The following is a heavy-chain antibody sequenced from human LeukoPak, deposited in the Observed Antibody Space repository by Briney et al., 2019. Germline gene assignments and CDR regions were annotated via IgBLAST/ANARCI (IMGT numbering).Heavy chain of an antibody. CDR2: IKSKTDGGTT. CDR3: TTDPYYGSGSYYNGDFDY. V-gene: IGHV3-15*01. CDR1: GFTFSNAW. J-gene: IGHJ4*02. Sequence: PGGSLRLSCAASGFTFSNAWMSWVRQAPGKGLEWVGRIKSKTDGGTTDYAAPVKGRFTISRDDSKNTLYLQMNSLKTEDTAVYYCTTDPYYGSGSYYNGDFDYWGQGTLVTVSS. D-gene: IGHD3-10*01.